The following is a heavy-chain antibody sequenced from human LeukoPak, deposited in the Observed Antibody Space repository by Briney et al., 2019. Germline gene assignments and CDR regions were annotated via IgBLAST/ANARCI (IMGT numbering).Heavy chain of an antibody. D-gene: IGHD5-18*01. CDR3: ARATGYSYGSEFDY. CDR1: GFTFSSYW. V-gene: IGHV3-74*01. Sequence: GGSLRLSCAASGFTFSSYWMHWVRQAPGKGLGWVSRINSDGSSTSYADSVKGRFTISRDNAKNTLYLQMNSLRAEDTAVYYCARATGYSYGSEFDYWGQGTLVTVSS. CDR2: INSDGSST. J-gene: IGHJ4*02.